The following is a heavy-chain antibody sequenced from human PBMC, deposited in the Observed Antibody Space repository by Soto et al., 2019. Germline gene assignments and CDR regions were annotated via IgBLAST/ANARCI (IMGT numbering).Heavy chain of an antibody. J-gene: IGHJ5*02. CDR2: IYYSGST. D-gene: IGHD6-13*01. V-gene: IGHV4-59*01. Sequence: SETLSLTCTVSGGSISSYYWSWIRQPPGKGLEWIGYIYYSGSTNYNPSLKSRVTISVDTSKNQFSLKLSSVTAADTAVYYCARTLLLQQDRGWFDPWGQGTLVTVSS. CDR3: ARTLLLQQDRGWFDP. CDR1: GGSISSYY.